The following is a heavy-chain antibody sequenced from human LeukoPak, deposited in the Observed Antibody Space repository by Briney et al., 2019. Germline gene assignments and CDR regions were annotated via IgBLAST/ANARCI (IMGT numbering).Heavy chain of an antibody. D-gene: IGHD3-16*02. CDR2: ISHDGGNK. CDR3: ARDHYDYVWGSYRRHYFDY. Sequence: GGSLRLSCAASGFTFSTYAMHWVRQAPDQGLQWVAVISHDGGNKYYADSVKGRFTISRDNSQNTLHLQMNSLSAEDTAVYYCARDHYDYVWGSYRRHYFDYWGQGTLVTVSS. J-gene: IGHJ4*02. V-gene: IGHV3-30*01. CDR1: GFTFSTYA.